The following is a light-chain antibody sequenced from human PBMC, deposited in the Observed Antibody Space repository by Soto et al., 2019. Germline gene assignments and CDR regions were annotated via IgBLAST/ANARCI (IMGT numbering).Light chain of an antibody. CDR3: QQSYNTPLT. J-gene: IGKJ4*01. Sequence: DLQMTQSPSSLSAFVGDRVTITCRASQSIRTYLNWYQQKPGKAPQLLIYTASSLQSGVPSRFSGSGSGTDFTLSISSLQPEDFATYYCQQSYNTPLTFGGGTKVEIK. CDR2: TAS. CDR1: QSIRTY. V-gene: IGKV1-39*01.